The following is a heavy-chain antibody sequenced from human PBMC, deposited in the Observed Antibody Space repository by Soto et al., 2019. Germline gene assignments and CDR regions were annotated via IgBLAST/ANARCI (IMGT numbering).Heavy chain of an antibody. CDR3: ARDYYDSSGNKNWFDP. CDR2: IYYSGST. J-gene: IGHJ5*02. CDR1: GGSIISGDYY. Sequence: SETLSLTCTVSGGSIISGDYYLICIREPPWNGLEWIGYIYYSGSTYYNPSLKSRVTISVDTSKNQFSLKLSSVTAADTAVYYCARDYYDSSGNKNWFDPWGQGTLVTVSS. D-gene: IGHD3-22*01. V-gene: IGHV4-30-4*01.